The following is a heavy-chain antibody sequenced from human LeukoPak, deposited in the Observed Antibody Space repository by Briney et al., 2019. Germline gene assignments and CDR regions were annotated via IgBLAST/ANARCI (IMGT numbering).Heavy chain of an antibody. CDR2: IIPIFGTA. V-gene: IGHV1-69*06. J-gene: IGHJ4*02. CDR3: ARWGSGYYYGLGDY. Sequence: ASVKVSCKASGGTFSSYAISWVRQAPGQGLEWMGGIIPIFGTANYAQKFQGRVTITADKSTSTAYMELSSLRSEDTAVYYCARWGSGYYYGLGDYWGQGTLVTVSS. CDR1: GGTFSSYA. D-gene: IGHD3-22*01.